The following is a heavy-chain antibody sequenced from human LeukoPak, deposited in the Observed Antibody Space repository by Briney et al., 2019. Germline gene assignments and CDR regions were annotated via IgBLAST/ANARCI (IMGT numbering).Heavy chain of an antibody. Sequence: GGSLRLSCAASGFTFSSYEMNWVRQAPGKGLEWVSYISSSGSAIYYADSVKGRFTISRDNAKNSLYLQMNSLRAEDTAVYYCARCDGDCPDYWGQGTLVTVSS. J-gene: IGHJ4*02. CDR1: GFTFSSYE. CDR2: ISSSGSAI. D-gene: IGHD4-17*01. CDR3: ARCDGDCPDY. V-gene: IGHV3-48*03.